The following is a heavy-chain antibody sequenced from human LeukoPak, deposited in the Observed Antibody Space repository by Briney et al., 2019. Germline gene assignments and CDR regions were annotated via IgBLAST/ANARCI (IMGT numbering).Heavy chain of an antibody. CDR3: ARGGVWRVIDY. J-gene: IGHJ4*02. V-gene: IGHV4-30-4*08. D-gene: IGHD5/OR15-5a*01. CDR2: IYYSGST. CDR1: GGSFSGYY. Sequence: SETLSLTCAVYGGSFSGYYWSWIRQPPGKGLEWIGYIYYSGSTYYNPSLKSRVTISVDTSKNQFPLKLSSVTAADTAVYYCARGGVWRVIDYWGQGTLVTVSS.